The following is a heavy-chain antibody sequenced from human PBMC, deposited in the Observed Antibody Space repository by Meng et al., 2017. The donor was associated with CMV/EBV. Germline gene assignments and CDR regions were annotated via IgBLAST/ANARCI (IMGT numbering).Heavy chain of an antibody. Sequence: GESLKISCAASGFTFSSYSMNWVRQAPGKGLEWVSSISGSSSYIYYADSVKGRFTISRDNAKNSLYLQMNSLRAEDTAVYYCARGGSGYGSDYWGQGTLVTVSS. CDR1: GFTFSSYS. CDR3: ARGGSGYGSDY. J-gene: IGHJ4*02. D-gene: IGHD5-12*01. CDR2: ISGSSSYI. V-gene: IGHV3-21*01.